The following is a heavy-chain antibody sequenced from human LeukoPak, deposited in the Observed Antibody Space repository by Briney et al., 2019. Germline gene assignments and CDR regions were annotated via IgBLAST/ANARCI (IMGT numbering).Heavy chain of an antibody. V-gene: IGHV3-74*01. Sequence: PGGSLRLSCAASGFTFSSYGMHWVRQTPGKGLVWVSRINTDGSSTSYADSVKGRFTISRDNAENTLYLQMNSLRAEDTAVYYCTRGNGGNSPFDYWGQGTLVTVSS. CDR2: INTDGSST. CDR3: TRGNGGNSPFDY. D-gene: IGHD4-23*01. CDR1: GFTFSSYG. J-gene: IGHJ4*02.